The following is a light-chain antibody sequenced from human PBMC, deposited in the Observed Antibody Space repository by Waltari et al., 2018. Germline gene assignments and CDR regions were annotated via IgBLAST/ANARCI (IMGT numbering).Light chain of an antibody. J-gene: IGLJ3*02. V-gene: IGLV2-23*02. CDR1: SRDVGSYNI. Sequence: QSALTQAASVSGSPGQSITISCTGTSRDVGSYNIVSWYQPHPGKAPKLIISEVTKRPSGVSNRFSGSKSGNTASLTISGLQAEDEADYFCSSYGSINTWLFGGGTKLTVL. CDR3: SSYGSINTWL. CDR2: EVT.